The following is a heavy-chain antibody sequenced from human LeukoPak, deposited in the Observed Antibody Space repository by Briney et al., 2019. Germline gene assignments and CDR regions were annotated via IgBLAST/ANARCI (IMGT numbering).Heavy chain of an antibody. J-gene: IGHJ6*03. CDR2: IRYDGSNK. D-gene: IGHD3-10*01. Sequence: GGSLRLSCAAPGFTFSSYGMHWVRQAPGKGLEWVAFIRYDGSNKYYADSVKGRITISRGNSRNTLYLQMSSLRAEDTAVYYCAKSPKSPAISMVRGVSNYNYYMDVWGKGTTVTISS. V-gene: IGHV3-30*02. CDR1: GFTFSSYG. CDR3: AKSPKSPAISMVRGVSNYNYYMDV.